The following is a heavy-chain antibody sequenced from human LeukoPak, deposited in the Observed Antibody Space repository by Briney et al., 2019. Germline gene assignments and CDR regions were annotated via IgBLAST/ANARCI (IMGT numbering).Heavy chain of an antibody. CDR2: ISGSGGST. CDR3: AKDPSWTYYYYGMDV. J-gene: IGHJ6*02. CDR1: GFTFSSYA. Sequence: PGGSLRLSCAASGFTFSSYAMSWVRQAPGKGLEWVSAISGSGGSTYYADSVKGRFTISRDNSKNTLYLQMNSLRAEDTAVYYCAKDPSWTYYYYGMDVWGQGTTVTVSS. D-gene: IGHD2-2*01. V-gene: IGHV3-23*01.